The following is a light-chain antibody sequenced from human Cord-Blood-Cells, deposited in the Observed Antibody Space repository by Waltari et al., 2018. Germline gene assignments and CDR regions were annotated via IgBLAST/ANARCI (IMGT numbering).Light chain of an antibody. V-gene: IGKV3-11*01. CDR1: QSVSSY. CDR2: DAS. CDR3: QQRSNWLT. Sequence: IVLTQSPATLSLSPGERATLSCRASQSVSSYLAWYPQKPGQAPRLLIYDASNRATGIPARFSGSGSGTDFTLTISSLEPEDFAVYYCQQRSNWLTFGGGTKVEIK. J-gene: IGKJ4*01.